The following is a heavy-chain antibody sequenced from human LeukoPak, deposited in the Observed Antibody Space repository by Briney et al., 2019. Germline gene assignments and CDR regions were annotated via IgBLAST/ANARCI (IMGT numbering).Heavy chain of an antibody. Sequence: GGSLRLSCAASGFTFSSYSMNWVSQPPGKGLEWVSSISSSSSYIYYADSVKGRFTISRDNAKNSLYLQMNSRRAEDTAVYYCATVNWFDPWGQGTLVTVSS. CDR3: ATVNWFDP. CDR1: GFTFSSYS. V-gene: IGHV3-21*01. J-gene: IGHJ5*02. CDR2: ISSSSSYI.